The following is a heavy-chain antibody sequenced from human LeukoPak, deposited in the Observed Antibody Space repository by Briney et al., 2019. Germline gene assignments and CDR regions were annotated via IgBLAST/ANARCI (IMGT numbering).Heavy chain of an antibody. V-gene: IGHV4-31*03. CDR2: IYYSGSA. D-gene: IGHD2-15*01. Sequence: SETLSLTCTVSGGSTSSGGYYWSWIRQHPGKGLEWIGYIYYSGSAYYNPSLRSRVKISVDTSKNQFSLNLSSVTAADTAVYYCARWALTAEVVAATDWGQGTLVTVSS. CDR1: GGSTSSGGYY. CDR3: ARWALTAEVVAATD. J-gene: IGHJ4*02.